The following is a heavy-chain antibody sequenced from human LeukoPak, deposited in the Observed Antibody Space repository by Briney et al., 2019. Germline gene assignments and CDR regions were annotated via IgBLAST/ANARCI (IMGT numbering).Heavy chain of an antibody. CDR1: GYTFTGYY. CDR2: INPNSGGT. J-gene: IGHJ6*02. Sequence: ASVNVSCKASGYTFTGYYMHWVRQAPGQGLEWMGWINPNSGGTNYAQKFQGWVTMTRDTSISTAYMELSRLRSDDTAVYYCARAPRSSWYGFYYYYGMDVWGQGTTVTVSS. V-gene: IGHV1-2*04. CDR3: ARAPRSSWYGFYYYYGMDV. D-gene: IGHD6-13*01.